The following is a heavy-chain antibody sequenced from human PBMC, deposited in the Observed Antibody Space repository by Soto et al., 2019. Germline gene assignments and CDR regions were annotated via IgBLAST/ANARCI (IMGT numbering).Heavy chain of an antibody. CDR1: GFTFSSYA. J-gene: IGHJ4*02. D-gene: IGHD2-21*02. CDR2: ISGSGGST. CDR3: PSRGGGGDLYFDY. V-gene: IGHV3-23*01. Sequence: GGSLRLSCAASGFTFSSYAMSWVRQAPGKGLEWVSAISGSGGSTYYADSVKGRFTISRDNSKNTLYLQMNSRRAEDTAVYYCPSRGGGGDLYFDYWGQGTLVTVSS.